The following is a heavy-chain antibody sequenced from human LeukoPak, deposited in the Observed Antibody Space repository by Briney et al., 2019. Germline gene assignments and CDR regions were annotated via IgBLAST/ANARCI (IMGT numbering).Heavy chain of an antibody. CDR3: ARAPSAQWYFQH. D-gene: IGHD6-19*01. J-gene: IGHJ1*01. V-gene: IGHV3-53*01. CDR1: GFSVSSNY. Sequence: PGGSLRLSCAASGFSVSSNYMSWVRQAPGKGLEWVSVIYSGGSSYYGDSVKGRFPISRDNSKNTLYLQMNSLRAEDTAVYYCARAPSAQWYFQHWGQGTLVIVSS. CDR2: IYSGGSS.